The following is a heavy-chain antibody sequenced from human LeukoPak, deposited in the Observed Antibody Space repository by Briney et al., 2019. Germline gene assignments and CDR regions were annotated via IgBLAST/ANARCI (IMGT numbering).Heavy chain of an antibody. CDR1: GFTVSSNY. V-gene: IGHV3-7*01. D-gene: IGHD3-22*01. J-gene: IGHJ4*02. CDR3: ATSDDSSGSD. Sequence: GGSLRLSRAASGFTVSSNYMSWVRQAPGKGLEWVANINLDGSVKHYVDSAKGRFTISRDNAKNSLYLQMNSLRAEDTALYYCATSDDSSGSDWGQGTLVTVSS. CDR2: INLDGSVK.